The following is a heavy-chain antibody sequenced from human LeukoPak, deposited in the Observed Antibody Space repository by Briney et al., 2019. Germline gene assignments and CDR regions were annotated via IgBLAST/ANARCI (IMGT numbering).Heavy chain of an antibody. D-gene: IGHD4-17*01. V-gene: IGHV4-4*07. CDR2: IYSSGST. CDR1: GGSITSYY. CDR3: ANELRDYPGQEY. Sequence: PSETLSLTCTVSGGSITSYYWSWIRQPAGKGLEWIGRIYSSGSTNFNPSLKSRVTISLDKSKNQFSLKLSSVTAADTAVYYCANELRDYPGQEYWGQGTLVTVSS. J-gene: IGHJ4*02.